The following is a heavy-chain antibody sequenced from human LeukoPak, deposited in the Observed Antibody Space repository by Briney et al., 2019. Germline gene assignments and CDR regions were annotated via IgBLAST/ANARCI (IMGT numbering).Heavy chain of an antibody. V-gene: IGHV3-11*01. J-gene: IGHJ6*02. CDR2: ISGSTTFI. CDR3: AREMASHGMDV. CDR1: GFTFSDYY. Sequence: PGGSLRLSCAASGFTFSDYYMNWIRQAPGKGLEWVSYISGSTTFIYYADSVKGRFTISSDNAKNSLYLQMNSLRADDTAVYYCAREMASHGMDVWGQGTTVTVSS. D-gene: IGHD5-24*01.